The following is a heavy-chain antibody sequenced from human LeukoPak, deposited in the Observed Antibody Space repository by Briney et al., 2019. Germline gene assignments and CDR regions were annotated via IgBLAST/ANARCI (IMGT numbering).Heavy chain of an antibody. CDR1: GFTFSSYA. CDR2: ISYDGSNK. V-gene: IGHV3-30-3*01. Sequence: GSLRLSCAASGFTFSSYAMHWVRQAPGKGLEWVAVISYDGSNKYYADSVKGRFTISRDNSKDTLYLQMNSLRAEDTAVYYCARDSGTPDYWGQGTLVTVSS. CDR3: ARDSGTPDY. D-gene: IGHD1-1*01. J-gene: IGHJ4*02.